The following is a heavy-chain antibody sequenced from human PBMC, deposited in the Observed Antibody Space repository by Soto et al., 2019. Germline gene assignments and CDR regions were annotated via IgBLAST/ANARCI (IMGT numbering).Heavy chain of an antibody. V-gene: IGHV6-1*01. CDR1: GDSVSTNIAT. CDR3: ARLIGNSWLDS. CDR2: TYYRSKWYN. J-gene: IGHJ5*01. D-gene: IGHD2-8*01. Sequence: QVQLQQSGPGLVKPSQTLSLTCAISGDSVSTNIATWDWISQSPSRGLEWLGSTYYRSKWYNDYAVSVKARITINPDTSNNQLSLQLNSVTPDDTAVYYCARLIGNSWLDSWGQGTLVTVSS.